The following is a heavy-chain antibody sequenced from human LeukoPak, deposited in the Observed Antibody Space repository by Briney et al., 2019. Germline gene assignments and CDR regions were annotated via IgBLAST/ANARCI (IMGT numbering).Heavy chain of an antibody. J-gene: IGHJ3*02. CDR1: GFTFDDYT. V-gene: IGHV3-43*01. D-gene: IGHD1-7*01. CDR2: ISWDGDTT. Sequence: GGSLRLSCAASGFTFDDYTMHWVRQAPGKGLEWVSLISWDGDTTYYANSVKGRFTISRDNSKNSLYLQMNNLRTEDTALYYCAKEEGTTGTTNAFDIWGQGTRVTVSS. CDR3: AKEEGTTGTTNAFDI.